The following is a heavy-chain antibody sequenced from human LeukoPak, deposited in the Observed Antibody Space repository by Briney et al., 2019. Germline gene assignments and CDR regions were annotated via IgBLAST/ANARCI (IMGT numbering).Heavy chain of an antibody. CDR2: ISGSSGNT. Sequence: GGSLRLSCAASGFTFSSYVMNWVRQAPGKGLEWVSSISGSSGNTFYADSVKGRFTISRDNSKNTLYLQMNSLRAGDTAVYNCAKDRIGSFFGVVSAYGAQEPLVTVS. J-gene: IGHJ4*02. D-gene: IGHD3-3*01. V-gene: IGHV3-23*01. CDR3: AKDRIGSFFGVVSAY. CDR1: GFTFSSYV.